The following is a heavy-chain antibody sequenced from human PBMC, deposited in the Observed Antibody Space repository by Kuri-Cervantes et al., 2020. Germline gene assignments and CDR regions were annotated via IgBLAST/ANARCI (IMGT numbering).Heavy chain of an antibody. J-gene: IGHJ1*01. CDR1: GFTFSSYS. D-gene: IGHD1-26*01. Sequence: GGSLRLSCAASGFTFSSYSMNWVRQAPGKGLEWVSYISSSSSTIYYADSVKGRFTISRDNAKNSLYLQMNSLRAEDTAVYYCARDVVGATTSEYFQHWGQGTLVTVSS. CDR3: ARDVVGATTSEYFQH. V-gene: IGHV3-48*01. CDR2: ISSSSSTI.